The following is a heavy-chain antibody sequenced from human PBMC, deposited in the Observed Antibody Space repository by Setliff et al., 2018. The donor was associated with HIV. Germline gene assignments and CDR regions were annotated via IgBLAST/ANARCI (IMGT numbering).Heavy chain of an antibody. CDR1: GLTFTEYT. Sequence: GGSLRLSCAASGLTFTEYTMNWVRQAPGKGLQWVSSISSTSTYLHYADSVKGRFTISRDNAKNSLYLQMNTLRDEDTAVYYCARDQGSRWFGPLDSWGQGTLVTVSS. CDR2: ISSTSTYL. J-gene: IGHJ4*02. V-gene: IGHV3-21*01. D-gene: IGHD3-10*01. CDR3: ARDQGSRWFGPLDS.